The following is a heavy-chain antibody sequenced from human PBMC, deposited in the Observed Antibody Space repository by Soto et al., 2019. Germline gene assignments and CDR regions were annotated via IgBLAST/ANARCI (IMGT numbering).Heavy chain of an antibody. J-gene: IGHJ6*03. V-gene: IGHV5-51*01. CDR2: IYPGDSDT. CDR3: ARRKIDSFYYYYYYYMDV. D-gene: IGHD5-18*01. Sequence: GESLKISCKGSGYSFTSYWIGWVRQMPGKGLEWMGIIYPGDSDTRYSPSFQGQVTISADKSISTAYPQWSSLKASDTAMYYCARRKIDSFYYYYYYYMDVWGKGTTVTVSS. CDR1: GYSFTSYW.